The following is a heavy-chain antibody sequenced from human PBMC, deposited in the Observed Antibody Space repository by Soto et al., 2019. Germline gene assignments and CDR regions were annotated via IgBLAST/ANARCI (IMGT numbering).Heavy chain of an antibody. V-gene: IGHV3-30*18. Sequence: SLRLSCAASGFTFSSYGMHWVRQAPGKGLEWVAVISYDGSNKYYADSVKGRFTISRDNSKNTLYLQMNSLRAEDMAVYYCAKGAYYDSSGYPFDYWGQGTLVTVSS. J-gene: IGHJ4*02. CDR3: AKGAYYDSSGYPFDY. CDR1: GFTFSSYG. D-gene: IGHD3-22*01. CDR2: ISYDGSNK.